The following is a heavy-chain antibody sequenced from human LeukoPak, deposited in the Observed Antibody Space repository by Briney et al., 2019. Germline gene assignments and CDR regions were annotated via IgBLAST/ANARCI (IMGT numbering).Heavy chain of an antibody. J-gene: IGHJ4*02. CDR2: IQTDGSST. D-gene: IGHD3-10*01. V-gene: IGHV3-74*01. CDR1: GFTFSSYW. CDR3: ARGRDGTGSYLTPSFDY. Sequence: GGSLRLSCAASGFTFSSYWMHWVRQAPGKGLVWVARIQTDGSSTNYADSVKGRFTISRDDAKNTLYLQMNSLRAEDTAVYYCARGRDGTGSYLTPSFDYWGQGTLVTVSS.